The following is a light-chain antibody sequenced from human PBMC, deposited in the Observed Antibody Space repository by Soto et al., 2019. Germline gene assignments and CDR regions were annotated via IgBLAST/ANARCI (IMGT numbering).Light chain of an antibody. J-gene: IGKJ4*01. CDR2: AAS. CDR3: QQSYGTTLT. Sequence: DIQMTQSPSSLSASVGDRVTITCRASQSINTYLNWYQQKPGKAPELLIYAASSLQSGVPSRFSGSGSGTDFTLTISSLQPEDFATYCCQQSYGTTLTFGGGTKVGIK. CDR1: QSINTY. V-gene: IGKV1-39*01.